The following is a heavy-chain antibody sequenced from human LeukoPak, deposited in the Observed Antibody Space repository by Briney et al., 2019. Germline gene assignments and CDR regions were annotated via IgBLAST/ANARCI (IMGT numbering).Heavy chain of an antibody. CDR2: IRYDGGNK. J-gene: IGHJ4*02. V-gene: IGHV3-30*02. CDR3: AKDTRYTSRWFNDD. CDR1: GFSFSSYG. Sequence: GGSLRLSCGVSGFSFSSYGMHWVRQAPGKGLEWVAFIRYDGGNKDYADSVKGRFTISRDNSKNTLYLQMNSLRAEDTAVYYCAKDTRYTSRWFNDDWGQGTLVTVSS. D-gene: IGHD6-19*01.